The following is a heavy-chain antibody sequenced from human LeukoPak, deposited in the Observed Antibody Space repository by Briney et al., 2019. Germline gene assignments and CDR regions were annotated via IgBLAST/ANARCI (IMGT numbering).Heavy chain of an antibody. CDR1: GFTFDYYW. Sequence: GGSLRLSCAASGFTFDYYWVHWVRQAPGKGLMWVSRINTDGSNTHYADSVKGRFTISRDNAKNTLYLQMNGLRVEDTAVYYCVVWGEDRSGHRFDFWGQGTLVTVSS. J-gene: IGHJ4*02. V-gene: IGHV3-74*01. D-gene: IGHD3-22*01. CDR3: VVWGEDRSGHRFDF. CDR2: INTDGSNT.